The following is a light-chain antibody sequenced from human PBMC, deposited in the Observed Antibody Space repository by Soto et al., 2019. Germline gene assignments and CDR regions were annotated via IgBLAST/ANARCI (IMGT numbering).Light chain of an antibody. J-gene: IGKJ1*01. CDR3: QQYNSWT. Sequence: DIQMTQSPSTLSASVEDRVTITCRASQSFNNWLAWYQQKPGKDPKLLIYKASNLESGVPSRFSGSGSGTEFTLTSSSLQPDDFGTYYCQQYNSWTFGQGTKVEIK. CDR2: KAS. V-gene: IGKV1-5*03. CDR1: QSFNNW.